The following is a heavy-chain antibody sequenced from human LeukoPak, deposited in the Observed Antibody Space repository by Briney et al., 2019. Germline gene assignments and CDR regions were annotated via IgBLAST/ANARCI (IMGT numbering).Heavy chain of an antibody. J-gene: IGHJ5*02. Sequence: PSETLSLTCTVSGGSIMSSYYYWGWLRQPPGKGLEWIGRIYNSGTTSYSPSPRSRLPISVATSKTEFSLKLNSGTAADTAVYYWARHYGPWGQGALVTVSS. V-gene: IGHV4-39*01. CDR3: ARHYGP. CDR1: GGSIMSSYYY. CDR2: IYNSGTT. D-gene: IGHD3-10*01.